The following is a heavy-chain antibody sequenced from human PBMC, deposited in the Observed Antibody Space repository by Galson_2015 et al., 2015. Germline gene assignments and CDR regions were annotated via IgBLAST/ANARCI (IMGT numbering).Heavy chain of an antibody. CDR1: GFSFNSYA. CDR2: IDGSGGST. CDR3: AKEGDGFDP. J-gene: IGHJ5*02. Sequence: SLRLSCAASGFSFNSYAMTWIRQAPGNGLEWVSGIDGSGGSTIYADSVKGRFTVSRDNSKNTLYLQMNSLRVEDTAVYYCAKEGDGFDPWGQGTLVTVSS. V-gene: IGHV3-23*01. D-gene: IGHD3-16*01.